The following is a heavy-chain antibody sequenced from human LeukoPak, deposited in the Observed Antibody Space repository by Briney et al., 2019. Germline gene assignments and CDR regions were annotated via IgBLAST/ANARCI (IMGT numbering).Heavy chain of an antibody. CDR1: GYTFTNYD. CDR2: IGASNRNT. Sequence: ASVKVSCKSSGYTFTNYDINWVRQAPGQGLEWMGWIGASNRNTNYAQKFQGRVTMTTDTSTSTAYMELRSLTSDDTAVYHCVREGIDYYDSSFDYWGQGTLVTVSS. CDR3: VREGIDYYDSSFDY. D-gene: IGHD3-22*01. J-gene: IGHJ4*02. V-gene: IGHV1-18*01.